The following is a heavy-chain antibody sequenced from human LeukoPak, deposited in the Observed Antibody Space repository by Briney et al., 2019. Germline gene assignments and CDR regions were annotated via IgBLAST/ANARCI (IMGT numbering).Heavy chain of an antibody. Sequence: PSETLSLTCTVSGGSISSGGYYWSWIRQHPGKGLEWIGYIYYSGSTYYNPSLKGRVTISVDTSKNQFSLKLSSVTAADTAVYYCARDVLSSYSSGWFRPWGQGTLVTVSS. CDR3: ARDVLSSYSSGWFRP. D-gene: IGHD6-19*01. CDR2: IYYSGST. V-gene: IGHV4-31*03. J-gene: IGHJ5*02. CDR1: GGSISSGGYY.